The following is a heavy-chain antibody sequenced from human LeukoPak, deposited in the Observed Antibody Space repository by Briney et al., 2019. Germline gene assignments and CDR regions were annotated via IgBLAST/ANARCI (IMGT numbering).Heavy chain of an antibody. CDR3: AKDLAVAGPPDY. Sequence: GGSLRLSCAASGFTFSDYFMSWVRQAPGKGLEWVSYISGTSTINYIKYADSVAGRFTISRDNSKNTLYLQMNSLRAEDTAVYYCAKDLAVAGPPDYWGQGTLVTVSS. CDR2: ISGTSTINYI. J-gene: IGHJ4*02. D-gene: IGHD6-19*01. CDR1: GFTFSDYF. V-gene: IGHV3-11*06.